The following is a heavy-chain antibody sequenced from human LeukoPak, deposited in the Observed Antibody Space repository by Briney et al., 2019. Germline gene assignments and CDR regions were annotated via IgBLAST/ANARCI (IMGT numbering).Heavy chain of an antibody. CDR1: GFTFSSYW. Sequence: GGSLRLSCAASGFTFSSYWMSWVRQAPGKGLEWVANIKQDGSEKYYVDSVKGRFTISRDNAKNSLYLQMNSLRAEDTAVYYCATDEYYDFWSGTYWGQGTLVTVSS. CDR2: IKQDGSEK. V-gene: IGHV3-7*03. CDR3: ATDEYYDFWSGTY. D-gene: IGHD3-3*01. J-gene: IGHJ4*02.